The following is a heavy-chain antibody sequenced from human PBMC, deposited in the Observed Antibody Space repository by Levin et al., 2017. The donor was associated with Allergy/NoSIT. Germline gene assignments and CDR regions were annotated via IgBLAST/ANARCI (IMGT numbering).Heavy chain of an antibody. CDR1: GFTFSSYA. V-gene: IGHV3-23*01. CDR2: IGGSGGNT. CDR3: AKGSRHDILTGYYIGVDY. D-gene: IGHD3-9*01. J-gene: IGHJ4*02. Sequence: PGGSLRLSCAASGFTFSSYAMSWVRQAPGKGLQWVSAIGGSGGNTYYADSVKGRFTISRDNSKNTLYLQMNSLRAEDTAVYYCAKGSRHDILTGYYIGVDYWGQGTLVTVSS.